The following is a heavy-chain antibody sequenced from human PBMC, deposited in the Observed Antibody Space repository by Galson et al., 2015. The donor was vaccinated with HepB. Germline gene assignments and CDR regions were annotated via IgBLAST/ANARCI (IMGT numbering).Heavy chain of an antibody. CDR1: GFTFSSYG. V-gene: IGHV3-30*18. CDR3: AKVGAKVAQGPDNYYYYYGMDV. Sequence: SLRLSCAASGFTFSSYGMHWVRQAPGKGLEWVAVISYDGSNKYYADSVKGRFTISRDNSKNTLYLQMNSLRAEDTAVYYCAKVGAKVAQGPDNYYYYYGMDVWGQGTTVTVSS. J-gene: IGHJ6*02. CDR2: ISYDGSNK. D-gene: IGHD3-16*01.